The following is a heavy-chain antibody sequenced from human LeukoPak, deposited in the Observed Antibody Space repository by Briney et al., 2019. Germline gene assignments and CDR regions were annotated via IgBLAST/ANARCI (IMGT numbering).Heavy chain of an antibody. CDR2: INSDSGST. D-gene: IGHD3-9*01. V-gene: IGHV1-2*02. Sequence: ASVKVSCKASGYTFTGYYMNWARQAPGQGLEWMGWINSDSGSTKYAQKFQGRVTMTRDTSITTVYMDLTRLTSDDTAVYYCVRNFDMKGFDPWGQGTLVTVSS. CDR3: VRNFDMKGFDP. J-gene: IGHJ5*02. CDR1: GYTFTGYY.